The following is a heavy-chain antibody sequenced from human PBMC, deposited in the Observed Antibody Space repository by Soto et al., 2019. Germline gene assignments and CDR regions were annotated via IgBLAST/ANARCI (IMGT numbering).Heavy chain of an antibody. D-gene: IGHD3-9*01. CDR2: IIPIFGTA. Sequence: SVKVSCKASGGTFSSYAISWVRQAPGQGLEWMGGIIPIFGTANYAQKFQGRVTITADESTSTAYMELSSLRSEDTAVYYCARRITQNYDILTGYSSNYYYYGMDVWGQGTTVTVS. J-gene: IGHJ6*02. V-gene: IGHV1-69*13. CDR1: GGTFSSYA. CDR3: ARRITQNYDILTGYSSNYYYYGMDV.